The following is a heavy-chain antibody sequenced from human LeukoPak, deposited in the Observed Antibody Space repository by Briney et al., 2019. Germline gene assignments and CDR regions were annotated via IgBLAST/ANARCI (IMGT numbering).Heavy chain of an antibody. CDR3: AKPRGGYTIFGVVWSVERHYFDY. J-gene: IGHJ4*02. CDR2: ISGSGGST. CDR1: GFTFSSYA. Sequence: GGSLRLSCAASGFTFSSYAMGWVRQAPGKGLEWVSAISGSGGSTYYTDSVKGRFTISRDNSKNTLYLQMNSLRAEDTAVYYCAKPRGGYTIFGVVWSVERHYFDYWGQGTLVTVSS. D-gene: IGHD3-3*01. V-gene: IGHV3-23*01.